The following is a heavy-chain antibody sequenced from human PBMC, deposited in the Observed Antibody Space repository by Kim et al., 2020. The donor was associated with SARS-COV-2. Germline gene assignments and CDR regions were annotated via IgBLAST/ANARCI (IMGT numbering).Heavy chain of an antibody. CDR1: GFTFSSYS. V-gene: IGHV3-48*02. CDR2: ISSSSTI. Sequence: GGSLRLSCAASGFTFSSYSMNWVRQAPGKGLEWVSYISSSSTIYYADSVKGRFTISRDNAKNSLYLQMNSLRDEDTAVYYCAKENLAAAGTFYYYYGMDVWGQGTTVTVSS. J-gene: IGHJ6*02. D-gene: IGHD6-13*01. CDR3: AKENLAAAGTFYYYYGMDV.